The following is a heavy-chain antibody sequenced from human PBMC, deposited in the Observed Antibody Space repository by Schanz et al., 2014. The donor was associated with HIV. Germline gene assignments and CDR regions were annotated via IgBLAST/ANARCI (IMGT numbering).Heavy chain of an antibody. Sequence: DVQLVESGGGLIQPGESLRLSCVASGFTFGTKWMYWVRQGPGKGLAWVSYITPDGSVTYADSVKGRFTVSRDNSKNMLYLQMNSLRAEDTAVYYCARSEWVDQKWGQGTLVTISS. CDR1: GFTFGTKW. CDR3: ARSEWVDQK. V-gene: IGHV3-74*01. D-gene: IGHD6-19*01. J-gene: IGHJ4*02. CDR2: ITPDGSVT.